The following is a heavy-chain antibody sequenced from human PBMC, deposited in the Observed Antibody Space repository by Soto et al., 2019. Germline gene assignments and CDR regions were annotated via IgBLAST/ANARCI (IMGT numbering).Heavy chain of an antibody. D-gene: IGHD3-3*01. V-gene: IGHV1-18*04. CDR3: ARGGHGFWSGETYYYAMDV. CDR2: ISAYNGNT. J-gene: IGHJ6*02. CDR1: GYTFTSYG. Sequence: ASVKVSCKASGYTFTSYGISWVRQAPGQGLEWMGWISAYNGNTNYAQKLQGRVTMTTDTSTSTAYMELRSLRSDDTAVYFCARGGHGFWSGETYYYAMDVWGQGTTVTVS.